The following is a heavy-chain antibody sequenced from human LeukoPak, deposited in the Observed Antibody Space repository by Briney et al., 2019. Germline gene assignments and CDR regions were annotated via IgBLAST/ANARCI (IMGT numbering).Heavy chain of an antibody. CDR2: ISGYNGNT. D-gene: IGHD6-19*01. Sequence: GASVKVSCKASGYTFTSYGISWVRQAPGQGLEWMGWISGYNGNTNYAQKLQGRVTMTTNTSTSTAYMELRSLRSDDTAVYYCARDSVAGTWDYWGQGTLVTVSS. J-gene: IGHJ4*02. CDR3: ARDSVAGTWDY. V-gene: IGHV1-18*01. CDR1: GYTFTSYG.